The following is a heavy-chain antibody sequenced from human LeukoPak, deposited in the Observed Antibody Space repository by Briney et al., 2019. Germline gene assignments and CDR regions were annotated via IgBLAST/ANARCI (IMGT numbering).Heavy chain of an antibody. Sequence: GGSLRLSCAASGFTVSSNYMSWVRQAPGKGLEWVSVIYSGGSTYYADSVKGRFTISRDNSKNTLYLQMNSLRAEDTAVYYCAREGGSGYYYYGMDVWGQGTTVTVSS. V-gene: IGHV3-53*01. J-gene: IGHJ6*02. CDR3: AREGGSGYYYYGMDV. D-gene: IGHD3-10*01. CDR1: GFTVSSNY. CDR2: IYSGGST.